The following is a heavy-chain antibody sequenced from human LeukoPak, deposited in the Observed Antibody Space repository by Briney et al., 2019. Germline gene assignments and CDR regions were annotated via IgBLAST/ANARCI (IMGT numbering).Heavy chain of an antibody. J-gene: IGHJ3*02. CDR2: INPSGGST. D-gene: IGHD2-21*01. CDR1: GYTLTSYY. Sequence: GASVKVSCKASGYTLTSYYMHWVRQAPGQGLEWMGIINPSGGSTSYAQKFQGRVTMTRDMSTSTVYMELSSLRSEDTAVYYCARQHKNSRGAFDIWGQGTMVTVSS. V-gene: IGHV1-46*01. CDR3: ARQHKNSRGAFDI.